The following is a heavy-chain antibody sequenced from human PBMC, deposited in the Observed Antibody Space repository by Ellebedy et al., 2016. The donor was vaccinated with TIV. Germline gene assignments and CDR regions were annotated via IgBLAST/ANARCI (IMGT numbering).Heavy chain of an antibody. CDR3: AKDDEAG. D-gene: IGHD6-19*01. CDR2: ISGSGGST. CDR1: GFTFRSYA. J-gene: IGHJ4*02. V-gene: IGHV3-23*01. Sequence: GESLKISXAASGFTFRSYAMSWVRQAPGKGLEWVSAISGSGGSTYYADSVKGRFTISRDNSKNTLYLQMNSLRAEDTAVYYCAKDDEAGWGQGTLVTVSS.